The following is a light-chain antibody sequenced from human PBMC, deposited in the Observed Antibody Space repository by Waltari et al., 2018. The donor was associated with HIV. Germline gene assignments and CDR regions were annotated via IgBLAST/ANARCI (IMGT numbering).Light chain of an antibody. Sequence: GDRVTITCRASHGIGNNLNWYHHKPGKAPRLLIFGATSLQGGVPSRFSGSGSGTEFTLTVSSLQPEDFATYYCQQSYSLPQTFGQGTNVEIK. CDR1: HGIGNN. CDR2: GAT. J-gene: IGKJ1*01. V-gene: IGKV1-39*01. CDR3: QQSYSLPQT.